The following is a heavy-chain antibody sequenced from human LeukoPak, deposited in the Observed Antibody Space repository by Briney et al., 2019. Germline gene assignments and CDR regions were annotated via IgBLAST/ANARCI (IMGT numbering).Heavy chain of an antibody. Sequence: GGSLRLSCAASGFTFSSYAMRWVRQAPGKGLEWVSAISGSGGSTYYADSVKGRFTISRDNSKNTLYLQMNSLRAEDTAVYYCAKDTEYYYDSSGYYYYDYWGQGTLVTVSS. D-gene: IGHD3-22*01. CDR2: ISGSGGST. V-gene: IGHV3-23*01. J-gene: IGHJ4*02. CDR1: GFTFSSYA. CDR3: AKDTEYYYDSSGYYYYDY.